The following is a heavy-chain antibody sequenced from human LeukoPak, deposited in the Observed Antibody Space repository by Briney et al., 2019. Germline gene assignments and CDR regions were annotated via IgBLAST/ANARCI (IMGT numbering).Heavy chain of an antibody. D-gene: IGHD2-2*01. CDR3: ARFGTSPYYYGMDV. J-gene: IGHJ6*02. V-gene: IGHV3-21*01. CDR2: ISSSSSYI. CDR1: GFTFSSYA. Sequence: GGSLRLSCVASGFTFSSYAMNWVRQAPGKGLEWVSSISSSSSYIYYADSVKGRFTISRDNAKNSLYLQMNSLRAEDTAVYYCARFGTSPYYYGMDVWGQGTTVTVSS.